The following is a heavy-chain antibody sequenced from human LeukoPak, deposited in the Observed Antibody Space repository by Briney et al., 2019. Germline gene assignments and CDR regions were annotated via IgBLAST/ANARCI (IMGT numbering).Heavy chain of an antibody. Sequence: ASVKVSCKASGYTFTSYYMHWVRQAPGQGLEWMGIINPGGGSTSYARKFQGRVTMTRDTSTSTVYMELSSLRSEDTAVYYCARDVYGDYSVDYWGQGTLVTVSS. CDR3: ARDVYGDYSVDY. CDR1: GYTFTSYY. V-gene: IGHV1-46*01. D-gene: IGHD4-17*01. J-gene: IGHJ4*02. CDR2: INPGGGST.